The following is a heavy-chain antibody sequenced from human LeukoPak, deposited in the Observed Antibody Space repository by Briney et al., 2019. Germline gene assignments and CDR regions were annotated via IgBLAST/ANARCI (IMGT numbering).Heavy chain of an antibody. V-gene: IGHV1-8*03. D-gene: IGHD6-6*01. CDR1: GYTFTSYD. CDR2: MNPNSGNT. J-gene: IGHJ5*02. Sequence: ASVKVSCKASGYTFTSYDINWVRQATGQGLEWMGWMNPNSGNTGYAQKFRGRVTITRNTSISTAYMELSSLRSEDTAVYYCARGKSRSSSWFDPWGQGTLVTVSS. CDR3: ARGKSRSSSWFDP.